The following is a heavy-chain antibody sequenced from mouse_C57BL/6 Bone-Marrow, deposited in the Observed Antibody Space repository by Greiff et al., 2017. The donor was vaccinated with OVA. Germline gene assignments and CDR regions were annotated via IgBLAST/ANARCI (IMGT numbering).Heavy chain of an antibody. J-gene: IGHJ1*03. Sequence: EVKLMESGGGLVQPKGSLKLSCAASGFSFNTYAMNWVRQAPGKGLEWVARIRSKSNNYATYYADSVKDRFTISRDDSESMLYLQMNNLKTEDTAMYYCVRLRTGSYWYFDVWGTGTTVTVSS. CDR3: VRLRTGSYWYFDV. D-gene: IGHD1-1*02. CDR2: IRSKSNNYAT. V-gene: IGHV10-1*01. CDR1: GFSFNTYA.